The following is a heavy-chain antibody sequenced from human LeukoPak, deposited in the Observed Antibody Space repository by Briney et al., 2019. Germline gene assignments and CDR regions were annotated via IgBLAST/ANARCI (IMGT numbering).Heavy chain of an antibody. CDR2: ISYDGSNK. CDR1: GFTFSSYA. J-gene: IGHJ4*02. V-gene: IGHV3-30*04. CDR3: ARALGDYGSGSYLDY. Sequence: GGSLRLSCAASGFTFSSYAMHWVRRAPGKGLEWVAVISYDGSNKYYADSVKGRFTISRDNSKNTLYLQMNSLRAEDTAVYYCARALGDYGSGSYLDYWGQGTLVTVSS. D-gene: IGHD3-10*01.